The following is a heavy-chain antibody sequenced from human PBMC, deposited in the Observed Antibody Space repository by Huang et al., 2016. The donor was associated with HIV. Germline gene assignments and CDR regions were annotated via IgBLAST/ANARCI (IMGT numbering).Heavy chain of an antibody. CDR1: GGSFSGYY. J-gene: IGHJ4*02. V-gene: IGHV4-34*01. CDR2: INHIGKT. CDR3: AREKAADSAWYGVYYFDY. Sequence: QVQLRQWGAGLVKPSETLSLTCAVYGGSFSGYYWTWIRQSPGKGLAWIGEINHIGKTNYQPSLKMRVTISKDTAKNQFSLQLTSVSAADTGVYFCAREKAADSAWYGVYYFDYWGEGALVTVTS. D-gene: IGHD6-19*01.